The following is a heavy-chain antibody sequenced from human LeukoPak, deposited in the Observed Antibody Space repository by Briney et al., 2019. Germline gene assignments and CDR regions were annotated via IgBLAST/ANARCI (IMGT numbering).Heavy chain of an antibody. V-gene: IGHV3-23*01. CDR3: AKGVGSGYYLDF. Sequence: GGSLRLSCAASGFTFSSYAMSWVRQAPGKGLEWVSVISGSGGNTYYADSVKGRFTISRDNSKNTLYLQMSSLRAEDTAVFYCAKGVGSGYYLDFWGQGTLVTVSS. J-gene: IGHJ4*02. D-gene: IGHD3-22*01. CDR1: GFTFSSYA. CDR2: ISGSGGNT.